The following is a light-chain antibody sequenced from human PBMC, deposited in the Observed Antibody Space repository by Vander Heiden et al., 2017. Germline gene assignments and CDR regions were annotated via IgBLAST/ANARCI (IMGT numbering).Light chain of an antibody. CDR3: AAWDDSRSGWV. J-gene: IGLJ3*02. V-gene: IGLV1-47*02. Sequence: QSGLTQPPPASGTPGQRVTISCSGSSSNIGSNYVYWYQQLPGTAPNLLIYSNNQRPSGVPDRFSGSKSGTSASLAISGLRSEDEADYYCAAWDDSRSGWVFGGGTKLTVL. CDR1: SSNIGSNY. CDR2: SNN.